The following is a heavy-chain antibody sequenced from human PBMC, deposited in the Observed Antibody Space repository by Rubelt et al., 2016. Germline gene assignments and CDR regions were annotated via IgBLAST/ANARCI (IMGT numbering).Heavy chain of an antibody. CDR1: GYSINNGYY. V-gene: IGHV4-38-2*02. J-gene: IGHJ5*02. CDR2: FFHDGST. CDR3: ARRRTVPQNWFDP. Sequence: QVQLQESGPGLVKPSETLSLTCTVSGYSINNGYYWGWIRQPPGKGLEWIASFFHDGSTKYNPSLKSRVTISKDGSKTQFSLNLGSVTAADTAVYYCARRRTVPQNWFDPWGQGTLVTVSS. D-gene: IGHD4-17*01.